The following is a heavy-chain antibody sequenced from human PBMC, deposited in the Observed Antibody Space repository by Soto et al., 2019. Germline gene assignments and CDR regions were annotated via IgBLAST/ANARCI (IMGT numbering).Heavy chain of an antibody. CDR1: GFSLTTSGMR. V-gene: IGHV2-70*04. CDR2: IDWDDAK. Sequence: VSGPTLVNPTQTLTLACTVSGFSLTTSGMRVSWIRRPPGMALECLASIDWDDAKFYRDSLETRISISRDPSKNQVVLTMTNMDPEDTANYSCARHVEWPGCGLDSWG. CDR3: ARHVEWPGCGLDS. D-gene: IGHD3-3*01. J-gene: IGHJ5*01.